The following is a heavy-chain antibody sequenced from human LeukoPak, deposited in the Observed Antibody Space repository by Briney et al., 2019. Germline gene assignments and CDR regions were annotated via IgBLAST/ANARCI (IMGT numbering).Heavy chain of an antibody. CDR1: GFTFDDYA. V-gene: IGHV3-9*01. Sequence: GGSLRLSCAASGFTFDDYAMHWVRQAPGKGLEWVSGISWNSGSIGYADSVKGRFTISRDNAKNSLCLQMNSLRAEDTALYYCAKAAAGYVQTSNWFDPWGQGTLVTVSS. CDR3: AKAAAGYVQTSNWFDP. D-gene: IGHD6-13*01. CDR2: ISWNSGSI. J-gene: IGHJ5*02.